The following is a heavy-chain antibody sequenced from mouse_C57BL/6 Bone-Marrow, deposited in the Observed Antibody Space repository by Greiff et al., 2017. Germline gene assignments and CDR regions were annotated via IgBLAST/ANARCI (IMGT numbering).Heavy chain of an antibody. CDR1: GYTFTNYW. CDR2: IYPGSGYT. J-gene: IGHJ1*03. CDR3: AGLGSYGWFAV. Sequence: VQLQQSGAELVRPGTSVKMSCKASGYTFTNYWIGWAKQRPGHGLEWIGDIYPGSGYTNYNEKFKGKATLTADKSSSTAYMQLSSLTSDDSAVNYCAGLGSYGWFAVWGTGTMVTVSA. V-gene: IGHV1-63*01. D-gene: IGHD1-1*01.